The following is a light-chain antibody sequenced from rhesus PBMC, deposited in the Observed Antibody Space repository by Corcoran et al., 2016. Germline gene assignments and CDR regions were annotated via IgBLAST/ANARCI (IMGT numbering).Light chain of an antibody. Sequence: DIQMTQSPSSLSASVGDTVTITCRASQGISSWLAWYQQKQGKAPNLLIVKASTLPRGVPSRFSGRGSGTDFTSPISSLQSEDFATYYCQQYSSRPWTFGQGTRVEIK. CDR1: QGISSW. V-gene: IGKV1-22*01. J-gene: IGKJ1*01. CDR3: QQYSSRPWT. CDR2: KAS.